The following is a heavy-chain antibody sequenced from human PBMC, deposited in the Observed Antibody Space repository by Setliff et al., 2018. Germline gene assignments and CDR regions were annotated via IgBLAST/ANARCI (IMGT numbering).Heavy chain of an antibody. CDR2: TWYDGINK. D-gene: IGHD2-2*01. J-gene: IGHJ6*03. Sequence: GGSLRLSCGASGFIFNTYGMHWVRQAPGKGLEWVAFTWYDGINKYHADSVKDRFTISRDNSKNTLYLQMNSLRIEDTAVYYCAKDRDPCSSTSCFYYYMDVWGKGTTVTVSS. CDR3: AKDRDPCSSTSCFYYYMDV. CDR1: GFIFNTYG. V-gene: IGHV3-30*02.